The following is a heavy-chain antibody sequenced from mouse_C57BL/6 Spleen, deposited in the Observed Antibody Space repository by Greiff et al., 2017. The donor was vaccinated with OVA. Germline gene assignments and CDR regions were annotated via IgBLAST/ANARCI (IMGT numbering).Heavy chain of an antibody. CDR2: IRNKANNHAT. D-gene: IGHD1-1*01. V-gene: IGHV6-6*01. CDR3: TRRGSYYYGSSHWYFDV. J-gene: IGHJ1*03. CDR1: GFTFSDAW. Sequence: EVKVEESGGGLVQPGGSMKLSCAASGFTFSDAWMDWVRQSPEKGLEWVAEIRNKANNHATYYAESVKGRFTISRDDSKSSVYLQMNSLRAEDTGIYYCTRRGSYYYGSSHWYFDVWGTGTTVTVSS.